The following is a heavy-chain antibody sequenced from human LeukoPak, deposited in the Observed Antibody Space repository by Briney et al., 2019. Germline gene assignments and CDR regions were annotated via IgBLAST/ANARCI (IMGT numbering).Heavy chain of an antibody. CDR2: IIDNGDIT. CDR1: GFTFSSYA. J-gene: IGHJ6*03. V-gene: IGHV3-23*01. D-gene: IGHD3-16*01. Sequence: GGSLRLSCAASGFTFSSYAMSWVRQAPGKGLEWVSGIIDNGDITYYANSVRGRFTISRDNFKNTLYLQMNSLRAEDTAVYYCAKLGGQQVYNYYVAVWGKGTTVAVSS. CDR3: AKLGGQQVYNYYVAV.